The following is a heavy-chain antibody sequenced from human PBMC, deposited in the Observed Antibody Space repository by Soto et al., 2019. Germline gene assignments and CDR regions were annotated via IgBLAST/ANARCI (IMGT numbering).Heavy chain of an antibody. CDR2: IKQDGSEK. V-gene: IGHV3-7*01. CDR3: ARSRGRFYSSSSGPY. Sequence: GGSLRLSCAASGFTFSSYSMTWVRQAPGKGLEWVANIKQDGSEKYYVDSVKGRFTISRDNTKNQFSLKLSSVTAADTAVYYCARSRGRFYSSSSGPYWGQGTLVTVSS. J-gene: IGHJ4*02. CDR1: GFTFSSYS. D-gene: IGHD6-6*01.